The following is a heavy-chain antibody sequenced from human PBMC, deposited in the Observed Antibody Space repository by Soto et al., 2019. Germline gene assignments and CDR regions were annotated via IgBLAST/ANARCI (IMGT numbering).Heavy chain of an antibody. CDR2: IGGSGGNR. D-gene: IGHD4-4*01. V-gene: IGHV3-23*01. CDR3: ARVASDYINSVDN. J-gene: IGHJ4*02. CDR1: GFTFNAYA. Sequence: VQLLESGGGLVQPGGSPRLSCAASGFTFNAYAMTWVRQAPGKGLEWVSAIGGSGGNRYYADSVRGRFTISRDNSKDTVDLQMNSLRVEDTAVYYCARVASDYINSVDNWGQGILVTVSS.